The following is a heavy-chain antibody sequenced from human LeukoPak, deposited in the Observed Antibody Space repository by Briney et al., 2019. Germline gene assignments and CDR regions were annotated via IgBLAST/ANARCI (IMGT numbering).Heavy chain of an antibody. J-gene: IGHJ6*02. CDR3: ARDYSSGFGMDV. D-gene: IGHD3-22*01. Sequence: GGSLRLSCAASGFTFSSYAMHWVRQAPGKGLEWVGWISAYNGNTNYAQKLQGRVTMTTDTSTSTAYMELRSLRSDDTAVYYCARDYSSGFGMDVWGQGTTVTVSS. CDR2: ISAYNGNT. CDR1: GFTFSSYA. V-gene: IGHV1-18*01.